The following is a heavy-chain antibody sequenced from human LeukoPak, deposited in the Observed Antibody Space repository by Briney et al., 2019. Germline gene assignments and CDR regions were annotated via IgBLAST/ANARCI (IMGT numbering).Heavy chain of an antibody. CDR1: GNSITSDF. J-gene: IGHJ4*02. V-gene: IGHV4-59*08. Sequence: SETLSLTCIVSGNSITSDFWSWIRQSPGKGLEWIGYINYSGRSEYDSSLKSRVTISVDRSRKRVSLKMRSVTAADTAVYYCARLDCLSDECYNYWAVGALVTVSS. CDR3: ARLDCLSDECYNY. CDR2: INYSGRS. D-gene: IGHD2-21*01.